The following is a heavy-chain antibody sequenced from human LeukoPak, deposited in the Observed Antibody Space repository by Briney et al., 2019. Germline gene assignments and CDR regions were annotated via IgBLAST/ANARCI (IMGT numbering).Heavy chain of an antibody. Sequence: SETLSLTCTVSGGSISSGSYYWGWIRQPPGKGLEWIGNIYYSGTTYYNPSLKSRVTMSADTSRNQFSLNLNSVTAADTAVYYCARRAVAGTAAFDVWGQGTMVTVSS. V-gene: IGHV4-39*01. CDR1: GGSISSGSYY. CDR3: ARRAVAGTAAFDV. CDR2: IYYSGTT. J-gene: IGHJ3*01. D-gene: IGHD6-19*01.